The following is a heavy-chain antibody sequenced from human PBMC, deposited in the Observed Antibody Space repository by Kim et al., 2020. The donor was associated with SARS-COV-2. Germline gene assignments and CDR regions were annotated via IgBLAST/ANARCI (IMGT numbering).Heavy chain of an antibody. CDR2: INTNTGNP. CDR3: ARDERFTIFGVVILGSYMDV. J-gene: IGHJ6*03. V-gene: IGHV7-4-1*02. CDR1: GYTFTSYA. Sequence: ASVKVSCKASGYTFTSYAMNWVRQAPGQGLEWMGWINTNTGNPTYAQGFTGRFVFSLDTSVSTAYLQISSLKAEDTAVYYCARDERFTIFGVVILGSYMDVWGKWTTVTVSS. D-gene: IGHD3-3*01.